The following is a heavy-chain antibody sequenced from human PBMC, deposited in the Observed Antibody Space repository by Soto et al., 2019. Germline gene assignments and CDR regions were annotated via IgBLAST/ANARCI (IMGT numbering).Heavy chain of an antibody. CDR3: ARDARGWGRRNAFDI. CDR1: GGSVSSGSYY. V-gene: IGHV4-61*01. Sequence: SETLSLTCTVSGGSVSSGSYYWSWIRQPPGKGLEWIGYIYYSGSTNYNPSLKSRVTISVDTSKNQFSLKLSSVTAADTAVYYCARDARGWGRRNAFDIWGQGTMVTVSS. D-gene: IGHD3-16*01. J-gene: IGHJ3*02. CDR2: IYYSGST.